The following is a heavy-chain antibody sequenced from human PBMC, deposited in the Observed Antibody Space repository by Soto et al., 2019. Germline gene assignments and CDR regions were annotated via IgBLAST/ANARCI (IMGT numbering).Heavy chain of an antibody. Sequence: PGGSLRLSCAASGFTFSSYEMNWVRQAPGKGLEWVSYISSSGSTIYYADSVKGRFTISRDNAKNSLYLQMNSLRAEDTAVYYCARVSVPYYYGSRGWFDPWGQGTLVTVSS. V-gene: IGHV3-48*03. CDR3: ARVSVPYYYGSRGWFDP. D-gene: IGHD3-10*01. J-gene: IGHJ5*02. CDR1: GFTFSSYE. CDR2: ISSSGSTI.